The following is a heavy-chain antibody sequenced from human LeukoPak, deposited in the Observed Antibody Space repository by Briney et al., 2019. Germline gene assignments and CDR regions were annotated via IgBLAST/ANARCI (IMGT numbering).Heavy chain of an antibody. CDR1: GFTFDEYT. V-gene: IGHV3-43*01. Sequence: GGAVRLSCAGCGFTFDEYTMHWVRQARWKGLEGVSLITWDGDSTYYADSVKGRLTISRDNSKNSLYLQMNSLRTEDTALYYCAKVYSSSWNELHYWGQGTLVTVSP. J-gene: IGHJ4*02. CDR3: AKVYSSSWNELHY. D-gene: IGHD6-13*01. CDR2: ITWDGDST.